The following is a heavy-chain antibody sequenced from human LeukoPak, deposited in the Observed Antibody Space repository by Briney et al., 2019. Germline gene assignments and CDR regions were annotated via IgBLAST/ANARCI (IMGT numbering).Heavy chain of an antibody. V-gene: IGHV3-48*01. J-gene: IGHJ4*02. CDR2: ISSSSSTI. CDR3: GRDYCFECGYSSGWHDY. D-gene: IGHD6-19*01. CDR1: AFTFSSYS. Sequence: GGSLTLSCAASAFTFSSYSMSWVRQAPGKGLEWVSYISSSSSTIYYADSVRGRFTISRDNAKNSLYLQMNSLRAEDTAVYYCGRDYCFECGYSSGWHDYWGQGTLVTVSS.